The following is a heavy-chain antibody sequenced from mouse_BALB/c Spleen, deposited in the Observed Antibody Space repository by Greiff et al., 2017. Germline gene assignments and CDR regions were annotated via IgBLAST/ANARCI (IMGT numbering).Heavy chain of an antibody. CDR2: IWSGGST. J-gene: IGHJ4*01. V-gene: IGHV2-2*02. Sequence: QVQLQQSGPGLVQPSQCLSITCTASGFSLTSYGVHWVRQSPGQGLEWLGVIWSGGSTDYNAAFISRLSISKDNSKSHVFFKKNSLQANDTAIYYCAGRDYYNGSSHAMDYWGQGTSVTVSS. D-gene: IGHD1-1*01. CDR3: AGRDYYNGSSHAMDY. CDR1: GFSLTSYG.